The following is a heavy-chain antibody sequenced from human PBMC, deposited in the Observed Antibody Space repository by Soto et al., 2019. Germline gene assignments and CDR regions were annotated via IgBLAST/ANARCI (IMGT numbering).Heavy chain of an antibody. J-gene: IGHJ6*02. V-gene: IGHV4-59*11. CDR3: AGVSASHYGMDV. CDR2: VYYSGST. CDR1: GGSIDYHY. D-gene: IGHD3-10*01. Sequence: QVQLQESGPGLVKPPETLSLTCSVSGGSIDYHYWSWIRQPPGKGLEWIGYVYYSGSTSYSPSLKSRVTISLDTSKKQFSLKLSSVTAADTAVYYCAGVSASHYGMDVWGQGTTVTVSS.